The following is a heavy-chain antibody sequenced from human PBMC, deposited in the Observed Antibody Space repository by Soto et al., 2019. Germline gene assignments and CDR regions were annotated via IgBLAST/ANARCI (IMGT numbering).Heavy chain of an antibody. CDR1: GYSFTSYW. J-gene: IGHJ4*02. V-gene: IGHV5-51*01. D-gene: IGHD1-7*01. CDR2: IYPGDSDT. Sequence: GESLKISCKGSGYSFTSYWIGWVRQMPGKGLEWMGIIYPGDSDTRYSPSFQGQVTISADKSISTAYLQWSSLKASDTAMYYCAIPTVGGTIGSREFDYWGQGTLVTVSS. CDR3: AIPTVGGTIGSREFDY.